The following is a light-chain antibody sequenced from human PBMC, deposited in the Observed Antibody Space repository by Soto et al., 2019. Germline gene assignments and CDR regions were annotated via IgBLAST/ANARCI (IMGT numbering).Light chain of an antibody. J-gene: IGKJ5*01. CDR3: QQYYSTLPT. CDR2: WVS. Sequence: DIVMTQSPDSLAVSLGERATINCKSSQSVLYSSNNKNYLAWYQQKPGQPPKLLIYWVSTRESGVPDRFSGSGSGTDVTLTISSLQAEDVAVYYCQQYYSTLPTFGQGTRLEIK. V-gene: IGKV4-1*01. CDR1: QSVLYSSNNKNY.